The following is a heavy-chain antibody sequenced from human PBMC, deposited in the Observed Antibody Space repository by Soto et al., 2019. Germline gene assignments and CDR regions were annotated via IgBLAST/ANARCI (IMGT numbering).Heavy chain of an antibody. V-gene: IGHV4-61*01. CDR3: ASEHSGYVYYFDY. J-gene: IGHJ4*02. Sequence: PSETLSLTCTVSGGSVSSGSYYWSWIRQPPGKGLEWIGYIYYSGSTNYNRSLKSRLTISVDTSKNQLSLQLSSVTAPDPALYYCASEHSGYVYYFDYWGQGTLVTVSS. D-gene: IGHD5-12*01. CDR1: GGSVSSGSYY. CDR2: IYYSGST.